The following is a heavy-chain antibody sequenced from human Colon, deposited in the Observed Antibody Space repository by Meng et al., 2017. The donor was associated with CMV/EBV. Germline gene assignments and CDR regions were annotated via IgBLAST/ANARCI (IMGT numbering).Heavy chain of an antibody. CDR2: MNKDGGSI. CDR1: GFTFRSCW. CDR3: ARDVFDTSSYDY. D-gene: IGHD2-2*01. V-gene: IGHV3-74*01. Sequence: GGSLRLSGKGSGFTFRSCWMHWVRQVPGKGQVWVSRMNKDGGSITYADFVEGRFTISRDNAKNTLYLQMNSLRVEDTAVYYCARDVFDTSSYDYWGQGALVTVSS. J-gene: IGHJ4*02.